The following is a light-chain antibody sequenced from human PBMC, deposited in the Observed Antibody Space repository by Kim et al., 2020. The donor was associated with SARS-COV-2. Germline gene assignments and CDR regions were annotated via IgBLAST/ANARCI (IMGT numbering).Light chain of an antibody. CDR3: QQYVTSPET. J-gene: IGKJ1*01. CDR1: QSVSSNF. V-gene: IGKV3-20*01. CDR2: SAS. Sequence: ENVLTQSQDTLSLSPGERATPSCRASQSVSSNFLAWYQHKTGQAPRLLIYSASSRASGIPDRFSGSGSGTDFTLTISTLEPEDFAVYYCQQYVTSPETFGQGTKVDIK.